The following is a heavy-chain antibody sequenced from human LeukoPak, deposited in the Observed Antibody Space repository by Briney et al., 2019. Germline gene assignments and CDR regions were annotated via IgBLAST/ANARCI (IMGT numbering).Heavy chain of an antibody. Sequence: ASVTVSCKASGYTFTSYGISWVRQAPGQGLEWMGWISAYNGNTNYAQKLQGRVTMTTDTSTSTAYMELRSLRSDDTAVYYCARGPYYDYVWGSYRPPRFDYWGQGTLVTVSS. V-gene: IGHV1-18*01. D-gene: IGHD3-16*02. CDR2: ISAYNGNT. CDR1: GYTFTSYG. CDR3: ARGPYYDYVWGSYRPPRFDY. J-gene: IGHJ4*02.